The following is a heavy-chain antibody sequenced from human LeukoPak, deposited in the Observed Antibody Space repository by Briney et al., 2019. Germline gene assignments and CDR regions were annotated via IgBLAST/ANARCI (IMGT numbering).Heavy chain of an antibody. CDR2: INLNTAGT. CDR3: AIEPTGSGHPGDV. Sequence: GASVKVSCKASGYTFTGYHIHWVRQAPGQGLEWMSSINLNTAGTEYPQKFQGRVTVTWDTPVTTAYMELSALPYDDTATYYCAIEPTGSGHPGDVWGQGTMVTVSS. J-gene: IGHJ3*01. V-gene: IGHV1-2*02. CDR1: GYTFTGYH. D-gene: IGHD6-19*01.